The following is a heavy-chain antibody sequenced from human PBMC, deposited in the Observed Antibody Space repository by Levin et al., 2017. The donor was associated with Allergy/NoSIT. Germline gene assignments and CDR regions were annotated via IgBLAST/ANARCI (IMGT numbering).Heavy chain of an antibody. D-gene: IGHD2-21*02. J-gene: IGHJ4*01. CDR2: ITSDSNYI. Sequence: GGSLRLSCVASGFSFAPYTMNWVRQAPGKGLQWVSTITSDSNYIYYGDSVKGRFTISRDDAQSSVFLQMDSLRSEDTAIYYCARSDCSSGGCLCSFDFWGHGEMVTVSS. V-gene: IGHV3-21*06. CDR3: ARSDCSSGGCLCSFDF. CDR1: GFSFAPYT.